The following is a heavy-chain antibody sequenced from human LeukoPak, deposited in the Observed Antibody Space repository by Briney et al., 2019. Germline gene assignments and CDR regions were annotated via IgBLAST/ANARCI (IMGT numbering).Heavy chain of an antibody. Sequence: PGGSLRLSCAASGFSFSDAWMSWVRQAPGKGLEWVANIKQDGSEKYYVDSVKGRFTISRDNAKNSLYLQMNSLRAEDTAVYYCARDVTRYYYYYMDVWGKGTTVTVSS. J-gene: IGHJ6*03. CDR1: GFSFSDAW. D-gene: IGHD2-21*02. CDR2: IKQDGSEK. CDR3: ARDVTRYYYYYMDV. V-gene: IGHV3-7*01.